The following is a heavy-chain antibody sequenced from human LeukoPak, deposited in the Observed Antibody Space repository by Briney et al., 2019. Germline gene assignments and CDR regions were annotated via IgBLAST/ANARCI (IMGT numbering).Heavy chain of an antibody. V-gene: IGHV3-66*01. CDR1: GFTVSSNY. Sequence: GGSLRLSCAASGFTVSSNYMSWVRQAPGKGLEWVSVIYSGGSTYYADSVKGKFTISRGNSKNTLYLQMNSLRAEDTAVYYCARGGWTGYFDYWGQGTLVTVSS. CDR3: ARGGWTGYFDY. CDR2: IYSGGST. D-gene: IGHD6-19*01. J-gene: IGHJ4*02.